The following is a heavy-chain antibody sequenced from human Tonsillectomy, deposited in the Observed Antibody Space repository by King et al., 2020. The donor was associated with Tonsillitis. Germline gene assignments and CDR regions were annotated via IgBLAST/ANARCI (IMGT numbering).Heavy chain of an antibody. J-gene: IGHJ4*02. Sequence: QLVQSGGGLVQPGRSPRLSCAASGFTFDDYAMHWVRQAPGKGLEWVSGISWNSGSIGYADSVKGRFTISRDNAKNSLYLQMNSLRAEDTALYYCAKAFDWAVAGTGFDYWGQGTLVTVSS. D-gene: IGHD6-19*01. V-gene: IGHV3-9*01. CDR1: GFTFDDYA. CDR2: ISWNSGSI. CDR3: AKAFDWAVAGTGFDY.